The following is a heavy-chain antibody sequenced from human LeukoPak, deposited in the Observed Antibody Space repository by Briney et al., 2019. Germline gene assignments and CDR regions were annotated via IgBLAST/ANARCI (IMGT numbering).Heavy chain of an antibody. CDR2: INPNSGGT. CDR1: GYTFTGYY. J-gene: IGHJ3*02. D-gene: IGHD1-7*01. Sequence: GASVKVSCKASGYTFTGYYMHWVRQAPGQGLEWMGWINPNSGGTNYAQKFQGWVTMTRDTSISTAYMELSRLRSDDTAVYYCAREGLELPDAFDIWGQGTMVTVSS. CDR3: AREGLELPDAFDI. V-gene: IGHV1-2*04.